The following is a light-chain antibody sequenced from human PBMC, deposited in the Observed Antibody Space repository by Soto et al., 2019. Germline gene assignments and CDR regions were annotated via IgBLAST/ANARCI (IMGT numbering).Light chain of an antibody. J-gene: IGLJ3*02. Sequence: QSVLTQSPSASASLGASVKLTCSLSSRHTNYAIAWHQVQPEKGPRYLMKINSDGRHLKGDGIPDRFSGSSSGAERYLTISRLRSEDVADLYCLTWGPGIWVYGGGTKLTVL. CDR2: INSDGRH. V-gene: IGLV4-69*01. CDR3: LTWGPGIWV. CDR1: SRHTNYA.